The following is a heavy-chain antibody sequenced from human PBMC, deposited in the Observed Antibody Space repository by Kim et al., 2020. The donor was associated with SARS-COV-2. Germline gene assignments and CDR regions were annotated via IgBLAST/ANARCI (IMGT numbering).Heavy chain of an antibody. D-gene: IGHD6-13*01. CDR3: AREGIAAAGTTVRYYG. CDR1: GGSISSSSYY. CDR2: IYYSGST. V-gene: IGHV4-39*07. J-gene: IGHJ6*01. Sequence: SETLSLTCTVSGGSISSSSYYWGWIRQPPGKGLEWIGSIYYSGSTYYNPSLKSRVTISVDTSKNQFSLKLSSVTAADTAVYYCAREGIAAAGTTVRYYG.